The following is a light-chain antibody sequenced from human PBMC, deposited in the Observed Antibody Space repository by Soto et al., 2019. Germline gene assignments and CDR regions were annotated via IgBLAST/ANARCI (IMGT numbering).Light chain of an antibody. CDR2: GAS. Sequence: EIVLTQSPGTLSLSPGERATLSCRASQSVSSSSLAWYQHKRGQAPRLLIHGASSRATGIPDRFSGSGSGTDLTLTISRLEPEDFAVYYCQQYGDSPRTFGQGTKVDIK. J-gene: IGKJ1*01. V-gene: IGKV3-20*01. CDR1: QSVSSSS. CDR3: QQYGDSPRT.